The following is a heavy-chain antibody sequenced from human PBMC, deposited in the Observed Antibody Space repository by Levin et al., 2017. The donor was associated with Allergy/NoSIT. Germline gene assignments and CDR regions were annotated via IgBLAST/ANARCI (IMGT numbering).Heavy chain of an antibody. CDR2: VSGSGGA. Sequence: GESLKISCAVSGWSISTYAMSWVRQAPGKGLEWVSGVSGSGGAYYADSVKGRFTVSRDNSKNMLYLQMNSLRGDDTAVYYCAKEYSASSSDYFWGQGTLVTVSS. V-gene: IGHV3-23*01. CDR1: GWSISTYA. D-gene: IGHD1-26*01. CDR3: AKEYSASSSDYF. J-gene: IGHJ4*02.